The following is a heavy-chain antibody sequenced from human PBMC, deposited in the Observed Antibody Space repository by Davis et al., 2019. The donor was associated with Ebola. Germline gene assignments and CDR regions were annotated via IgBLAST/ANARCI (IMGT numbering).Heavy chain of an antibody. V-gene: IGHV1-24*01. CDR1: GYSLTELS. Sequence: ASVKVSCKVSGYSLTELSMHWVRQAPGKGLEWMGGFDPEDGETIYAQKFQGRVTMTEDTSTDTAYMELSSLRSEDTAVYYCATDYGYDSSGYYFFDIWGQGTMVTVSS. J-gene: IGHJ3*02. CDR3: ATDYGYDSSGYYFFDI. D-gene: IGHD3-22*01. CDR2: FDPEDGET.